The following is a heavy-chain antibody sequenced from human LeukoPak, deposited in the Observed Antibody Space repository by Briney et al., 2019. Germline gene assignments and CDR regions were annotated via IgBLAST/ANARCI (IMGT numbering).Heavy chain of an antibody. V-gene: IGHV1-18*01. D-gene: IGHD3-22*01. CDR1: GYTFTMNG. CDR3: AREPPELDSSGSLGY. J-gene: IGHJ4*02. CDR2: ISSYNGKT. Sequence: ASVKVSCKASGYTFTMNGISWVRQAPGQGLEWMGWISSYNGKTNYAQRLQGRVTMTTDTSTSTAYMELRSLRSDDTAVYYCAREPPELDSSGSLGYWGQGTLVTVSS.